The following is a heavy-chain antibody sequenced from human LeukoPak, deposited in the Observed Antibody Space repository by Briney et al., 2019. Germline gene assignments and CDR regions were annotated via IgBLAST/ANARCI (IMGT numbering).Heavy chain of an antibody. CDR2: ISSSSSYI. V-gene: IGHV3-21*01. CDR1: GFTFSSYA. Sequence: KAGGSLRLSCAASGFTFSSYAMHWVRQAPGKGLEWVSSISSSSSYIYYADSVKGRFIISRDNAKNSLYLQMNSLRDKDTAVYFCARGWNRGYDYWGQGTLVTVSS. J-gene: IGHJ4*02. D-gene: IGHD5-12*01. CDR3: ARGWNRGYDY.